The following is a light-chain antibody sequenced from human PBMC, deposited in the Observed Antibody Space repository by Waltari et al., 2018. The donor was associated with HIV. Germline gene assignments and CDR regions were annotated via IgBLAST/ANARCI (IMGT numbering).Light chain of an antibody. CDR2: GAS. Sequence: EIVMTQSPATLSVSPGERVTLSCRASRNVNNNLAWYQQKPGQDPRLLIYGASTRATGLPARFSGSGSGTEFTLTISSLQSEDFAVYYCQQYDKWPLTFGGGTKVEIK. V-gene: IGKV3-15*01. J-gene: IGKJ4*01. CDR3: QQYDKWPLT. CDR1: RNVNNN.